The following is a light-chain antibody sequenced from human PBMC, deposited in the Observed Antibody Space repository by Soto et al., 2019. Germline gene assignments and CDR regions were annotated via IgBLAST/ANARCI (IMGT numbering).Light chain of an antibody. J-gene: IGKJ2*01. V-gene: IGKV3-20*01. CDR1: QSVSNNY. CDR2: GSS. CDR3: QQCGSSPPYT. Sequence: EVVLTQSPGTLSLSPGERATLSCRASQSVSNNYFAWYQQKPGQAPRLLIFGSSDRATGTPDRFSGSGSGTDFTLTISRLEPEDFAVYYCQQCGSSPPYTFGQGTKLEIK.